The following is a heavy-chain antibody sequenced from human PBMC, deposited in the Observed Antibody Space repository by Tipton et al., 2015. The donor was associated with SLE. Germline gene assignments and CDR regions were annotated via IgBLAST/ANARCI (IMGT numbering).Heavy chain of an antibody. CDR3: ARDWEGSWELHLGIWVY. CDR1: GYSISSGYY. D-gene: IGHD1-26*01. CDR2: IYHSGST. Sequence: TLSLTCAVSGYSISSGYYWGWIRQPPGKGLEWIGSIYHSGSTYYNSSLESRVTISVDTSKNHFSLKLNSVTAADTAVYYCARDWEGSWELHLGIWVYWGQGTLVTVSS. J-gene: IGHJ4*02. V-gene: IGHV4-38-2*02.